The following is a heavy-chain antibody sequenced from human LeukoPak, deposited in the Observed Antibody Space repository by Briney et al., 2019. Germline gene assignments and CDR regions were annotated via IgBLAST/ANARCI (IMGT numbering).Heavy chain of an antibody. J-gene: IGHJ6*02. V-gene: IGHV3-9*01. Sequence: GGSLRLSCAASGFTFDDYAMHWVRQAPGKGLEWVSGVSSNSESIDYADSVKGRFTISRDNAKNSLYLQMNSLRAEDTALYYCAKDHYYGSGSYKGYYYYGMDVWGQGTTVTVSS. CDR1: GFTFDDYA. CDR2: VSSNSESI. CDR3: AKDHYYGSGSYKGYYYYGMDV. D-gene: IGHD3-10*01.